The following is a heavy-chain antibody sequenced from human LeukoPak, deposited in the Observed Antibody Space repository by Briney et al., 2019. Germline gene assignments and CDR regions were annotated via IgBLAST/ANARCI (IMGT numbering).Heavy chain of an antibody. V-gene: IGHV3-33*01. CDR2: IWSDGSNK. Sequence: GGSLRLSCAASGFTFSSYGMHWVRQVPGKGLEWVAIIWSDGSNKYYADAVKDRFTISRDNSKNTMYLQMNSLRAEDTAVYYCARDGYSFGSLDYWGQGTLVTVSS. CDR1: GFTFSSYG. CDR3: ARDGYSFGSLDY. J-gene: IGHJ4*02. D-gene: IGHD5-18*01.